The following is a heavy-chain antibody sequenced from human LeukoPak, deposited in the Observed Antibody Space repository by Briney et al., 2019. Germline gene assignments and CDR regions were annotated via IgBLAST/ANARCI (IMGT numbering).Heavy chain of an antibody. V-gene: IGHV3-53*01. D-gene: IGHD2-15*01. CDR1: GFTVSSNY. CDR2: IYSGGST. J-gene: IGHJ2*01. Sequence: GGSLRLSCAASGFTVSSNYMSRVRQAPGKGLEWVSVIYSGGSTYYADSVKGRFTISRDNSKNTLYLQMNSLRAEDTAVYYCARERHGGAAYFDLWGRGTLVTVSS. CDR3: ARERHGGAAYFDL.